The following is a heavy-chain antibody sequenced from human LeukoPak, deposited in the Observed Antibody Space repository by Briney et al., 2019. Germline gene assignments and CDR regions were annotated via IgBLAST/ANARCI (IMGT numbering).Heavy chain of an antibody. CDR2: IIPIFGTA. V-gene: IGHV1-69*05. CDR3: ARGDTGSSWPIYYYYYMDV. J-gene: IGHJ6*03. CDR1: GGTFSSYA. D-gene: IGHD6-6*01. Sequence: VASVKVSCKASGGTFSSYAISWVRQAPGQGLEWMGRIIPIFGTANYAQKFQGRVTITTDESTSTAYMELSSLRSEDTAVYYCARGDTGSSWPIYYYYYMDVWGKGTTVTVSS.